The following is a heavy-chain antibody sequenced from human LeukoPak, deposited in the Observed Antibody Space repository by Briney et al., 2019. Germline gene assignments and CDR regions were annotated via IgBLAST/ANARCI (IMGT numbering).Heavy chain of an antibody. CDR3: AKDYYESGSGIYKKERPYYFDY. CDR1: GFIFSGYA. J-gene: IGHJ4*02. CDR2: ISSSSSTI. Sequence: GGSLRLSCAASGFIFSGYAMSWARQAPGKGLEWVSYISSSSSTIYYADSAKGRFTISRDNSKNTLYLQMNSLRADDTAVYYCAKDYYESGSGIYKKERPYYFDYWGQGTLVTVSS. V-gene: IGHV3-48*01. D-gene: IGHD3-10*01.